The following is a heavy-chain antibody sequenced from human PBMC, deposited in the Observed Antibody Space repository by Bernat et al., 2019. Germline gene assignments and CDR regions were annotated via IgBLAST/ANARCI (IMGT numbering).Heavy chain of an antibody. Sequence: EVQLVESGGGLVKPGGSLRLSCAASGFTFSNAWMSWVRQAPGKGLEWVGRIKSKTDGGTTDYAAPVKDRFTISRDDSKNTLYLQMNSLKTEDTAVYYCTTTPSYYGNDYWGQGTLVTVSS. CDR2: IKSKTDGGTT. D-gene: IGHD4-11*01. CDR1: GFTFSNAW. J-gene: IGHJ4*02. CDR3: TTTPSYYGNDY. V-gene: IGHV3-15*01.